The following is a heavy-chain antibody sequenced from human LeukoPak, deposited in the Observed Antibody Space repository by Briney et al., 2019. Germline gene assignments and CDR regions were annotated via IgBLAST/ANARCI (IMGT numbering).Heavy chain of an antibody. Sequence: SETLSLTCAVYGGSFSGYYWSWIRQPPGKGLEWIGEINHSGSTNYNPSLKSRVTISVDTSKNQFSLKLSSVTAADTAVYYCALYRDYAFDIWGQGTVVTVSS. D-gene: IGHD3-16*01. CDR2: INHSGST. J-gene: IGHJ3*02. CDR3: ALYRDYAFDI. V-gene: IGHV4-34*01. CDR1: GGSFSGYY.